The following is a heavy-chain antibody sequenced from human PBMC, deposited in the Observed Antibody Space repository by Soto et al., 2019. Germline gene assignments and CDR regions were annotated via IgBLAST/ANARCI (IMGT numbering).Heavy chain of an antibody. J-gene: IGHJ6*02. D-gene: IGHD2-2*01. CDR2: ISFDGTNK. V-gene: IGHV3-30*18. Sequence: PGGSLRLSCAASGFVFADYGVHWVRQAPGKGLEWVAVISFDGTNKFYADSVKGRFTISRDNSNNTLYLQMSSLRTEDTAVYYCAKETLYQVVSYFYYGIDVWGQGTTVTVSS. CDR1: GFVFADYG. CDR3: AKETLYQVVSYFYYGIDV.